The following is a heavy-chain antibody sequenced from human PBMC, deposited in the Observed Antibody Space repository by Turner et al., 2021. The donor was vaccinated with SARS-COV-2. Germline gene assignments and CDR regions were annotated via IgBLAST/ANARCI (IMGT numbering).Heavy chain of an antibody. CDR2: IYYSGST. J-gene: IGHJ5*02. CDR3: ASETRYYSGRGWFDP. D-gene: IGHD3-10*02. Sequence: QLQLQESGPGMVKPSETLSLTCTVSGGSISSSSYYWGWIRQPPGKGLEWIGCIYYSGSTYYNPSLKSRVTISVDTSKNQFSLKLSSVTAADTAVYYCASETRYYSGRGWFDPWGQGTLVTVSS. CDR1: GGSISSSSYY. V-gene: IGHV4-39*01.